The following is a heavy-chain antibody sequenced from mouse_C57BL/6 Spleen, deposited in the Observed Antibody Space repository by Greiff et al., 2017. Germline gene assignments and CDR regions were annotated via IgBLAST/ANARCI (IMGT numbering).Heavy chain of an antibody. CDR2: ISSGSSTI. CDR1: GFTFSDYG. D-gene: IGHD1-2*01. CDR3: ARPNSPLLEFAY. V-gene: IGHV5-17*01. J-gene: IGHJ3*01. Sequence: EVKLVESGGGLVKPGRSLKLSCAASGFTFSDYGMHWVRQAPEKGLEWVAYISSGSSTIYYADTVKGRFTISRDNAKNTLFLQMTSLRSEDTAMYYCARPNSPLLEFAYWGQGTLVTVSA.